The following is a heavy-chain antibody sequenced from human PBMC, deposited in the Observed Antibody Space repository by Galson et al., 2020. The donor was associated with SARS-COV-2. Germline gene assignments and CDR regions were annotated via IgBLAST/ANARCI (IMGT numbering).Heavy chain of an antibody. CDR1: GFIFSDVW. J-gene: IGHJ6*02. CDR2: VKSETDGGTS. V-gene: IGHV3-15*01. CDR3: TTGGLDV. D-gene: IGHD3-10*01. Sequence: GESLKISCTASGFIFSDVWMGWVRQAPGKGLEWVGRVKSETDGGTSDYAAPVKGRFSISRDDSKDTLYLQLNSLKTKDTAVYYCTTGGLDVWGQGTTVTVS.